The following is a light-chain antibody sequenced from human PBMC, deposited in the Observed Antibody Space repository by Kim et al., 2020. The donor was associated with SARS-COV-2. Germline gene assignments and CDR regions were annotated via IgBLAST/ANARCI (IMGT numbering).Light chain of an antibody. J-gene: IGKJ1*01. CDR1: QMLVYNDGNIY. CDR2: KVS. CDR3: MQGTHWPPT. V-gene: IGKV2-30*01. Sequence: PDSISCWSSQMLVYNDGNIYLTWFHQRPGQSPRRLVYKVSSRDSGVSDRFSGSGSGTDFTLKISRVEAEDVGIYYCMQGTHWPPTFGQGTKVDIK.